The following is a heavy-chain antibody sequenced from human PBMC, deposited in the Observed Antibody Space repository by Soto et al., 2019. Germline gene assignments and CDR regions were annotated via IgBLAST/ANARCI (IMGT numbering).Heavy chain of an antibody. J-gene: IGHJ4*02. CDR2: IYYSGST. Sequence: SETLSLTCTVSGGSVSSSNYYWTWIRQPPGKGLEWIAYIYYSGSTKYRPSLESRVTMSVDTSKNQFSLRLTSVTAADTAVYYCARVNWNSHFDFWGQGTLVTVSS. D-gene: IGHD1-7*01. CDR1: GGSVSSSNYY. CDR3: ARVNWNSHFDF. V-gene: IGHV4-61*01.